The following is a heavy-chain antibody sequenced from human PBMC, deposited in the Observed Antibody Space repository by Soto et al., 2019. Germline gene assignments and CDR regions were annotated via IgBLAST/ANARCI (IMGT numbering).Heavy chain of an antibody. CDR1: GFTFSSYW. D-gene: IGHD3-10*01. J-gene: IGHJ4*02. CDR3: ASYYYGSGTYWPLDY. V-gene: IGHV3-7*01. CDR2: IKQDGSEK. Sequence: GGSLRLSCAASGFTFSSYWMSWVRQAPGKGLEWVANIKQDGSEKYYVDSVKGRFTISRDNAKNSLYLQMNSLRAEDTAVYYCASYYYGSGTYWPLDYWGQGTLVTVSS.